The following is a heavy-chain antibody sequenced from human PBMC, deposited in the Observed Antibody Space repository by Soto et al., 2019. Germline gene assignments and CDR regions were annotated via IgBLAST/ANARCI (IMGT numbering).Heavy chain of an antibody. J-gene: IGHJ5*02. D-gene: IGHD3-10*01. CDR2: IIPMYGPA. CDR1: GGTFSSYA. V-gene: IGHV1-69*01. CDR3: AGVTSMVRGVIDNWFDP. Sequence: QVPLVQSGAEVKKPGSSVTVSCKASGGTFSSYAIHWVRQAPGQGLEWMGGIIPMYGPAKYAQRFQGRVTITADESTTTVYMELTSLTSQDTAVYYCAGVTSMVRGVIDNWFDPWGHGTLVTVYS.